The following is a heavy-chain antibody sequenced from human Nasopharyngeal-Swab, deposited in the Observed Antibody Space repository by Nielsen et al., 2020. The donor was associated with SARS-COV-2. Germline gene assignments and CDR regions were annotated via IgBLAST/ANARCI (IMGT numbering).Heavy chain of an antibody. D-gene: IGHD3-22*01. Sequence: WIRQPPGKGLEWVSAISGSGGSTYYADSVKGRFTISRDNSKNTLYLQMNSLRAEDTAVYYCAKGSLVYYDSSGYSTTDYWGQGTLVTVSS. CDR2: ISGSGGST. CDR3: AKGSLVYYDSSGYSTTDY. J-gene: IGHJ4*02. V-gene: IGHV3-23*01.